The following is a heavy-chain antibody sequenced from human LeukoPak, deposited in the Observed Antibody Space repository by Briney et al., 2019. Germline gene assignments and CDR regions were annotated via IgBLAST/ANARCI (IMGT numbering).Heavy chain of an antibody. J-gene: IGHJ4*02. CDR1: GYTLTELS. CDR3: ATDIAAAGRPFDY. CDR2: FDPEDGET. V-gene: IGHV1-24*01. D-gene: IGHD6-13*01. Sequence: GASVKVSCKFSGYTLTELSVHWVRQAPGKGLEWMGGFDPEDGETIYAQKFQGRVTMTEDTSTDTAYMELSSLRSEDTAVYYCATDIAAAGRPFDYWGQGTLVTVSS.